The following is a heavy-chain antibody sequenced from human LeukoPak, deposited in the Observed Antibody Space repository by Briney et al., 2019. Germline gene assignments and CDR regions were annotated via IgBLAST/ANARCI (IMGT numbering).Heavy chain of an antibody. D-gene: IGHD6-19*01. CDR1: GFTFTSYA. CDR2: ISASGSGT. V-gene: IGHV3-23*01. CDR3: AKGRDTSGRQNFDF. Sequence: GGSLRLSCEASGFTFTSYAMHWVRQAPGKGLEWVSSISASGSGTFYTDSMNGRFTITRDNAKKTFFLQMKNLRPGDTALYYCAKGRDTSGRQNFDFWGQGTLVTVSS. J-gene: IGHJ4*02.